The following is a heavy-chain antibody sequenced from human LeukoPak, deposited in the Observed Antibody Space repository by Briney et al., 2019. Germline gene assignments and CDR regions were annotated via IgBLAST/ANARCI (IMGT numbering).Heavy chain of an antibody. D-gene: IGHD5-18*01. Sequence: GRSLRLSCTSSGFTFGTYAVSWFRQAPGKGLEWVAFIRSKTYGGTTEYAASVKGRFTISRDDSKSIAYLQMNSLKTEDTAVYYCTRYSGRTDYWGQGTLVPVSS. CDR1: GFTFGTYA. CDR2: IRSKTYGGTT. J-gene: IGHJ4*02. CDR3: TRYSGRTDY. V-gene: IGHV3-49*03.